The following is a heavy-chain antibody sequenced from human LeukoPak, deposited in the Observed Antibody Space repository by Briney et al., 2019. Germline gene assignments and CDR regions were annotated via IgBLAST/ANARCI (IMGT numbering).Heavy chain of an antibody. Sequence: SETLSLTCAVYGGSFSGYYWSWIRQPPGKGLEWIGEISHSGSTNYNPSLKSRVTISVDTSKNQFSLKLSSVTAADTAVYYCARGRSESTYYFDYWGQGTLVTVSS. J-gene: IGHJ4*02. D-gene: IGHD2-2*01. CDR3: ARGRSESTYYFDY. CDR2: ISHSGST. CDR1: GGSFSGYY. V-gene: IGHV4-34*01.